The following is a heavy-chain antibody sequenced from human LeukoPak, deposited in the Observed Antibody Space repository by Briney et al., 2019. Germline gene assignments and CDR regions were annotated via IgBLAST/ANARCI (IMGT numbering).Heavy chain of an antibody. CDR2: ISSSSRYT. J-gene: IGHJ6*02. Sequence: GGSLRLSCAASGFSLRDYSMDWVRQAPGKGLEWVSSISSSSRYTFYVDSVKGRFTISRDNAKNSLYLQMNSLRVEDTAVYYCARDGQGPIAAQRRYYYGMDVWGQGTTVTVSS. D-gene: IGHD6-13*01. CDR1: GFSLRDYS. V-gene: IGHV3-21*01. CDR3: ARDGQGPIAAQRRYYYGMDV.